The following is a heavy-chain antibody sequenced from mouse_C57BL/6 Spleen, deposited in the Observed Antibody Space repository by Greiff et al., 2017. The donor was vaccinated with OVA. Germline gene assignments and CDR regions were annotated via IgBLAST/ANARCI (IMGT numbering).Heavy chain of an antibody. J-gene: IGHJ2*01. CDR2: ISSGSSTI. Sequence: EVKVVESGGGLVKPGGSLKLSCAASGFTFSDYGMHWVRQAPEKGLEWVAYISSGSSTIYYADTVKGRFTISRDNAKNTLFLQMTSLRSEDTAMYYCARFSDYDRAVDYWGQGTTLTVSS. CDR3: ARFSDYDRAVDY. D-gene: IGHD2-4*01. V-gene: IGHV5-17*01. CDR1: GFTFSDYG.